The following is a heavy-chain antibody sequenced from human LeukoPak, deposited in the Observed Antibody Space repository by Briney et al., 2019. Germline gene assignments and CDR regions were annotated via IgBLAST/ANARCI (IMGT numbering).Heavy chain of an antibody. CDR3: ASPSHITAAAGGY. CDR1: GLTFSNNW. V-gene: IGHV3-74*03. D-gene: IGHD6-13*01. Sequence: GGSLRLSCVASGLTFSNNWMQWVRQRPGGGLVWVSHITNDGGSTMYADFVKGRFTISRDNAKSTLYLQMNSLRADDTAVYYCASPSHITAAAGGYWGQGTLVTVSS. J-gene: IGHJ4*02. CDR2: ITNDGGST.